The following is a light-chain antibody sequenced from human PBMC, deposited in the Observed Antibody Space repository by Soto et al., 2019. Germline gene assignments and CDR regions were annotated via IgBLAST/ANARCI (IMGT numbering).Light chain of an antibody. CDR2: GAS. CDR3: HNPGT. CDR1: QSVSSY. V-gene: IGKV3-15*01. J-gene: IGKJ2*01. Sequence: EIVMTQSPATLSVSPGERATLSCRASQSVSSYLAWYQQKPGHAPMLLIYGASTSATVIPARFSGSESGTEFTLTLSSVHTEDFRVYYCHNPGTFGQGTKLEIK.